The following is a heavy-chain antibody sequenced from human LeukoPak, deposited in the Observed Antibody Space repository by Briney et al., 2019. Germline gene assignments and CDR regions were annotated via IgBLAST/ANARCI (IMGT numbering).Heavy chain of an antibody. CDR2: ISSGSTYI. Sequence: GGSLRLSCAASGFSFSTYYVNWVRQAPGKGLEWVAGISSGSTYIFYADSVRGRFAVSRDNAKNSLYLQMNSLRADATAVYYCVRENHGSFDYWGRGSLVTVSS. CDR3: VRENHGSFDY. CDR1: GFSFSTYY. V-gene: IGHV3-21*01. D-gene: IGHD1-14*01. J-gene: IGHJ4*02.